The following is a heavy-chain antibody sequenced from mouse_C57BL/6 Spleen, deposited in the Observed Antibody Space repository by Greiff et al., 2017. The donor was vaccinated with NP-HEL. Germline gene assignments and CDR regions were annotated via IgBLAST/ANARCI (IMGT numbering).Heavy chain of an antibody. D-gene: IGHD1-1*01. CDR1: GYTFTDYY. V-gene: IGHV1-19*01. CDR2: INPYNGGT. CDR3: ARGLRFLDY. Sequence: VQLKQSGPVLVKPGASVKMSCKASGYTFTDYYMNWVKQSHGKSLEWIGVINPYNGGTSYNQKFKGKATLTVDKSSSTAYMELNSLTSEDSAVYYCARGLRFLDYWGQGTTLTVSS. J-gene: IGHJ2*01.